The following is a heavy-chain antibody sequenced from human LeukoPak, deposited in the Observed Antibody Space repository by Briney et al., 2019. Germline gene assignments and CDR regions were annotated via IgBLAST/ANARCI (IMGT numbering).Heavy chain of an antibody. V-gene: IGHV3-48*01. Sequence: GGSLRLSCAASGFTFSSYSMNWVRQAPGKGLEWVSYISSSSSTIYYADSVKGRFTISRDNAKNSLYLQMNSLRAEDTAVYYCARDARGIQLWSDAFDIWGQGTMVTVSS. CDR1: GFTFSSYS. J-gene: IGHJ3*02. CDR2: ISSSSSTI. CDR3: ARDARGIQLWSDAFDI. D-gene: IGHD5-18*01.